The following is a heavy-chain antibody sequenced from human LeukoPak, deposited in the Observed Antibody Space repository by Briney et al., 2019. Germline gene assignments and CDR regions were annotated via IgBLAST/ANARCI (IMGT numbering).Heavy chain of an antibody. CDR3: AKVKDYGDYLEFDY. D-gene: IGHD4-17*01. J-gene: IGHJ4*02. Sequence: GGSLRLSCAASGFTFSSYAMHWVRQAPGKGLEWVAVISYDGSNKYYADSVKGRFTISRDNSKNTLYLQMNSLRAEDTAVYYCAKVKDYGDYLEFDYWGQGTLVTVSS. CDR2: ISYDGSNK. V-gene: IGHV3-30-3*01. CDR1: GFTFSSYA.